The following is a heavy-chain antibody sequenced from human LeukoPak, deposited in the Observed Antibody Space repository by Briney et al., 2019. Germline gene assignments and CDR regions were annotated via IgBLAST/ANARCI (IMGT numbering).Heavy chain of an antibody. CDR1: GASFRDSY. J-gene: IGHJ4*02. Sequence: PSETLSLTCAVYGASFRDSYWSWIRQSPGKGLEWIGEINNSGSTSYNPSLNSRVIMSVDRSKNQFSLRLTSVTAADTALYYCARGRYGPRLGNWGQGTLVTVSS. CDR2: INNSGST. CDR3: ARGRYGPRLGN. V-gene: IGHV4-34*01. D-gene: IGHD3-16*01.